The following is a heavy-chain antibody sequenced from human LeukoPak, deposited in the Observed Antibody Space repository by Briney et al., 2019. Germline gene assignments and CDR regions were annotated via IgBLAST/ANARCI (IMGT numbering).Heavy chain of an antibody. J-gene: IGHJ4*02. V-gene: IGHV1-8*01. CDR3: ARGLADYGDYVR. D-gene: IGHD4-17*01. CDR2: MNPNSGNT. CDR1: GYTFTSYD. Sequence: ASVKVSCKASGYTFTSYDINWVRQAPGQGLEWMGWMNPNSGNTGYAQKFQGRVTMTRNTSISTAYMELSSLRSEDTAVYYCARGLADYGDYVRWGQGTLVTVSS.